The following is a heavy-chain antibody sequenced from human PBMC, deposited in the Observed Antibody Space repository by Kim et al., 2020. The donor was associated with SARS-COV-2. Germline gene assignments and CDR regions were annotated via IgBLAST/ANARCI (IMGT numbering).Heavy chain of an antibody. D-gene: IGHD5-12*01. Sequence: SETLSLTCAVYGGSFSGYYWSWIRQPPGKGLEWIGEINHSGSTNYNPSLKSRVTISVDTSKNQFSLKLSSVTSADTAVYYCARRVVEMASSADYYYYGMDVWGQGTTVTVSS. V-gene: IGHV4-34*01. CDR3: ARRVVEMASSADYYYYGMDV. J-gene: IGHJ6*02. CDR2: INHSGST. CDR1: GGSFSGYY.